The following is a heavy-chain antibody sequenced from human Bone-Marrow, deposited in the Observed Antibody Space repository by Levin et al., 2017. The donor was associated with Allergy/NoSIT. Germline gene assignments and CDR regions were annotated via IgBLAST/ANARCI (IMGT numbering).Heavy chain of an antibody. V-gene: IGHV3-74*01. CDR1: GFAFNYYW. D-gene: IGHD1-7*01. CDR2: ISGDGGST. Sequence: GGSLRLSCAASGFAFNYYWMQWVRQAPGKGLVWASRISGDGGSTIPADSVKGRFSISRDNAKNTLYLQMDNLRAGDTGVYYCARGTYYMDVWGKGTTVVV. J-gene: IGHJ6*03. CDR3: ARGTYYMDV.